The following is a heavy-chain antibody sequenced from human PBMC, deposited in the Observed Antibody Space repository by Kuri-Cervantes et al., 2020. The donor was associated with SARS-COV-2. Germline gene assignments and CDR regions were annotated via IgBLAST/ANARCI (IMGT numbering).Heavy chain of an antibody. D-gene: IGHD6-19*01. CDR3: ARVPHSSGWYSYYFDY. V-gene: IGHV3-7*05. Sequence: GGSLRLSCAASGFTFSSYWMSWVRQAPGKGLEWVANIKQDGSEKYYVDSVKGRFTISRDNAKNSLYLQMNSLRAEDTAVYYCARVPHSSGWYSYYFDYWGQGTLVTVSS. J-gene: IGHJ4*02. CDR2: IKQDGSEK. CDR1: GFTFSSYW.